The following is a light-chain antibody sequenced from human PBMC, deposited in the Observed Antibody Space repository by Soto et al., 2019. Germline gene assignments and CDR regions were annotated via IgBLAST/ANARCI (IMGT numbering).Light chain of an antibody. CDR1: QSLLHRNGYNY. CDR3: MQALQTPLT. CDR2: VGS. V-gene: IGKV2-28*01. J-gene: IGKJ4*01. Sequence: IVMTQPPHSSPVTLGQPAAISCRSSQSLLHRNGYNYLDWYLQKPGQSPQLLIYVGSNLASGVPDRFSGSGSGTDFTLKISRVEAEDVGVYYCMQALQTPLTFGGGTKVDI.